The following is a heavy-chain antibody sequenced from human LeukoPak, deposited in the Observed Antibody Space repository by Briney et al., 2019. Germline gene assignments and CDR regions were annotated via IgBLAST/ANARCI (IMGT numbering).Heavy chain of an antibody. Sequence: GGSLRLSCAASGFTFSRSRMSWVRQAPGKGLEWVDNIKQDGSEKYYVDSVKGRFTISRDNAKNSLYLQVNSLRAEDTAVYYCARVRFLDYWGQGTLVTVSS. D-gene: IGHD3-3*01. J-gene: IGHJ4*02. V-gene: IGHV3-7*01. CDR1: GFTFSRSR. CDR3: ARVRFLDY. CDR2: IKQDGSEK.